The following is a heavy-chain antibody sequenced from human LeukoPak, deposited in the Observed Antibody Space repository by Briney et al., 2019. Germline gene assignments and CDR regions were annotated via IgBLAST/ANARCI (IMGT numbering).Heavy chain of an antibody. Sequence: PGGSLRLSCAASGFTFSSFTMHWVRQAPGKGLRWMAVISSDGSNKYYADSVKGRFTISRDNAKNTLYLQMNSLRAEDTAVYYCAKTDSTIPNLLDVWAKGPRSPSP. CDR1: GFTFSSFT. D-gene: IGHD2-15*01. CDR3: AKTDSTIPNLLDV. J-gene: IGHJ6*02. CDR2: ISSDGSNK. V-gene: IGHV3-30-3*01.